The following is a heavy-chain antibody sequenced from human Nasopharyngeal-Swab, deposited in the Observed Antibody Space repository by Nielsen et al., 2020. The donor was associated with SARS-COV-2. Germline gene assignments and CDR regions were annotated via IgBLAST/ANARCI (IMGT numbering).Heavy chain of an antibody. D-gene: IGHD3-22*01. CDR3: ARVYTSGYYSFDY. V-gene: IGHV4-34*01. Sequence: GSLRFSCAVYGGSFSAYYWSWIRQSPGKGLEWIGEINHRGRSSYNPSLKRRVTISVDTSKSQFSLKVNSVTAADTAVYYCARVYTSGYYSFDYWGQGSLVTVSS. J-gene: IGHJ4*02. CDR1: GGSFSAYY. CDR2: INHRGRS.